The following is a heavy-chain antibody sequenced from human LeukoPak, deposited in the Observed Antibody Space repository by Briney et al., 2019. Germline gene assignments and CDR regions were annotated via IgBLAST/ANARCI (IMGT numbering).Heavy chain of an antibody. CDR3: ARGVAVAGGFDY. CDR2: ISGRSSTI. D-gene: IGHD6-19*01. J-gene: IGHJ4*02. CDR1: AFTFSDYS. V-gene: IGHV3-48*01. Sequence: GGSLRLSCAASAFTFSDYSMNWVRQAPGKGLEWVSYISGRSSTIYYADSVKGRFTISRDNAKNSMYLQMNSLRAEDTAVYYCARGVAVAGGFDYWGQGTLSPSPQ.